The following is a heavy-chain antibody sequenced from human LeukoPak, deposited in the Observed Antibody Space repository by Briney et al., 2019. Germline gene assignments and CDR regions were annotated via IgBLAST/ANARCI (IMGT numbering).Heavy chain of an antibody. V-gene: IGHV4-39*01. CDR3: ARHAGGISATGTRPFDY. CDR2: IYYSGST. Sequence: SETLSLTCTVSGASFSSSTYYWGWIRQPPGKGLEWIGSIYYSGSTYYNPSLKSRVTMAVDTYKTPFSMKLRSVTAADTAVYYCARHAGGISATGTRPFDYWGQGTLVTVSS. CDR1: GASFSSSTYY. D-gene: IGHD6-13*01. J-gene: IGHJ4*02.